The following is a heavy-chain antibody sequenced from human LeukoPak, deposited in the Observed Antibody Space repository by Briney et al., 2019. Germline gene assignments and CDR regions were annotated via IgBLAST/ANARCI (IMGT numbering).Heavy chain of an antibody. D-gene: IGHD5-24*01. CDR2: INHSGST. V-gene: IGHV4-34*01. J-gene: IGHJ4*02. CDR1: GGSFSGYY. Sequence: PSETLSLTCAVYGGSFSGYYWTWIRQPPGRGLEWIGEINHSGSTNYNPSLKSRVTISVDTSKTQFSLKLNSVTAAHTAMYYCARGRDPYWGQGTRVTVSS. CDR3: ARGRDPY.